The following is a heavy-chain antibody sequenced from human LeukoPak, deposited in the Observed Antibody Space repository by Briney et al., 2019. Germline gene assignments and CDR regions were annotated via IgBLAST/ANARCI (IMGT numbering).Heavy chain of an antibody. J-gene: IGHJ4*02. V-gene: IGHV1-8*01. CDR2: MNPNSGNT. CDR3: ARAHYGDPFDY. CDR1: GYTFTSYD. D-gene: IGHD4-17*01. Sequence: ASVKVSCKASGYTFTSYDINWVRQATGQGLEWMGWMNPNSGNTGYAQKFQGRVTMTRDTPISTAYMDLRSLRSGDTAVYYCARAHYGDPFDYWGQGTLVTVSS.